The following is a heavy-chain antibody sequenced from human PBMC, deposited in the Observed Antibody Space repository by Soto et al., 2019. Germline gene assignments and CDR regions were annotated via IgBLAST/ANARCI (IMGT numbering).Heavy chain of an antibody. CDR2: INVYNGDR. V-gene: IGHV1-18*01. Sequence: QVQVVQSGPELKKPGASVKVSCKAQGYIFTKYGLGWVRQAPGHGLERMGVINVYNGDRKVAQKLQDRVSMTTDTATDTAYMELKSLRSGDTAVYYCARLQLGGDRMLNWFDPWGQGTLVTVSS. D-gene: IGHD2-21*02. CDR1: GYIFTKYG. J-gene: IGHJ5*02. CDR3: ARLQLGGDRMLNWFDP.